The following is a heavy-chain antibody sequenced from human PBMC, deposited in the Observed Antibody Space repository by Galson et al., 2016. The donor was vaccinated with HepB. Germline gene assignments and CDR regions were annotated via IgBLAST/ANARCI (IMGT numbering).Heavy chain of an antibody. J-gene: IGHJ5*02. V-gene: IGHV4-59*01. D-gene: IGHD6-19*01. CDR2: IYYSGST. CDR1: AGSISGYY. CDR3: ATGPYSSGWYPFDP. Sequence: ETLSLTCTVSAGSISGYYWSWIRQPPGKGLEWVGYIYYSGSTYYNPSLKSRFTMSIDTSKNQFSLKLSSVTAADTAVYYCATGPYSSGWYPFDPWGQGTLVTVSS.